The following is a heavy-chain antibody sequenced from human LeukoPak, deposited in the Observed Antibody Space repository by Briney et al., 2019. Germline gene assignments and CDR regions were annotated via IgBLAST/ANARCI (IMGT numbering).Heavy chain of an antibody. Sequence: GRPLRLSCAASGFTFSTYAMHWVRQAPGKGLEWVAVISYDGSSKYYADSVKGRFTVSRDNSKNTLYLQMNSLRAEDTAVYYCARARSSYGYGDAFDIWGQGTMVTVSS. CDR2: ISYDGSSK. CDR3: ARARSSYGYGDAFDI. D-gene: IGHD5-18*01. V-gene: IGHV3-30*04. CDR1: GFTFSTYA. J-gene: IGHJ3*02.